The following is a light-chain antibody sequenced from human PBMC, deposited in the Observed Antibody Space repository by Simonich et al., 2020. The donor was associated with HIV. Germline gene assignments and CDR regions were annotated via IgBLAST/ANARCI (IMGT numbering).Light chain of an antibody. V-gene: IGLV2-14*01. CDR1: SSDVGGYNY. CDR2: DVS. Sequence: QSALTQPASVSGSPGQSITISCTGTSSDVGGYNYVAWYQQYPGKAPKLMIYDVSKRPSGLSNRFSGSKSGNTASLTISGLQAEDEADYYCSSYTRSNTLIFGGGTKLTVL. J-gene: IGLJ2*01. CDR3: SSYTRSNTLI.